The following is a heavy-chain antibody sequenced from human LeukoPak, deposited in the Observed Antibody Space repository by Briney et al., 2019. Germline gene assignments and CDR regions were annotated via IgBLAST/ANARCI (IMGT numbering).Heavy chain of an antibody. CDR1: GFTFSSYW. CDR3: ARARGTVGYCSSTSCRFTLYYFDY. CDR2: IKQDGSEK. V-gene: IGHV3-7*01. J-gene: IGHJ4*02. D-gene: IGHD2-2*01. Sequence: PGGSLRLSCAASGFTFSSYWMSWVRQAPGKGLEWVANIKQDGSEKYYVDSVKGRFTISRDNAKNSLYLQMNSLRAEDTAVYYCARARGTVGYCSSTSCRFTLYYFDYWGQGTLVTVSS.